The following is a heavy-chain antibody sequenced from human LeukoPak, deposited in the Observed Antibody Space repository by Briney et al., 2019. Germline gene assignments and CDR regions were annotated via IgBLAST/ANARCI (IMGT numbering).Heavy chain of an antibody. CDR3: ARVDGQQLVGAFVI. J-gene: IGHJ3*02. D-gene: IGHD6-13*01. CDR2: TIPIFGTA. Sequence: ASVKVSCKASGGTFSSYAISWVRQAPGQGLEWMGGTIPIFGTANYAQKFQGRVAITAGESTRTAYMELSSLRSEDTAVYYCARVDGQQLVGAFVIWGQGTMVTVSS. V-gene: IGHV1-69*13. CDR1: GGTFSSYA.